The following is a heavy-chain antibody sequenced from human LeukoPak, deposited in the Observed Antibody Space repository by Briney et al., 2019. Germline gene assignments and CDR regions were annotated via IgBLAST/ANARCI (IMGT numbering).Heavy chain of an antibody. Sequence: VSVKVSCKASGYTFTSYDINWVRQATGQGLEWMGWMNPNSGNTGYAQKFQGRVTMTRNTSISTAYMELSSLRSEDTAVYYCARGYYYGSGSYYNVGYWGQGTLVTVSS. V-gene: IGHV1-8*01. D-gene: IGHD3-10*01. J-gene: IGHJ4*02. CDR2: MNPNSGNT. CDR1: GYTFTSYD. CDR3: ARGYYYGSGSYYNVGY.